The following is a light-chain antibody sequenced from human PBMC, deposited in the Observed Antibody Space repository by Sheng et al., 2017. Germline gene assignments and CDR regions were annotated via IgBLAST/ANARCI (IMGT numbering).Light chain of an antibody. CDR3: QQYYSHPLS. Sequence: DIQMTQSPSTLSASVGDRVTMTCRASQNIDSWVAWYQQKAGKAPKVLISKASNLQSGVPSRFSGSRSGTEFTLTITSLQPDDFATYYCQQYYSHPLSFGQGTRLDIK. J-gene: IGKJ2*03. CDR1: QNIDSW. V-gene: IGKV1-5*03. CDR2: KAS.